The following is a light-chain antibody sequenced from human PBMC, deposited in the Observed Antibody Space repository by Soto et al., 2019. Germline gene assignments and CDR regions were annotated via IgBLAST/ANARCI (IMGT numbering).Light chain of an antibody. V-gene: IGKV1-12*01. Sequence: DIQMTQSPSSVSASVGDRVTITCRASQGISSLLAWYQQKPGKAPNLLIHTASSLQSGVPSRFSGSGSGTDFTLTISSLEPEDFATYYCQQANSFPLTFGVGTKVEIK. CDR1: QGISSL. CDR2: TAS. CDR3: QQANSFPLT. J-gene: IGKJ4*01.